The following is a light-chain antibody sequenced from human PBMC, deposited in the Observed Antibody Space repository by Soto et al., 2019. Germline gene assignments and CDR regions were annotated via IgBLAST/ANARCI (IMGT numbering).Light chain of an antibody. CDR2: GAS. V-gene: IGKV3-15*01. CDR1: QSVNSK. J-gene: IGKJ2*01. Sequence: EMVMTQSPVTLSVSPGEKATLSCRAIQSVNSKLAWYQQKPGQAPRLLIYGASARAAGIPDRFSGSGSGTDFTLTISSLQSEDFAVYYCQQYDDWPGYTFGQGTKVDIK. CDR3: QQYDDWPGYT.